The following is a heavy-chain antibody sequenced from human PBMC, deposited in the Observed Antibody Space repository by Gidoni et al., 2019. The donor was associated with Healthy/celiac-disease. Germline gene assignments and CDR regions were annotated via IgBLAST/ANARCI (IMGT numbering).Heavy chain of an antibody. CDR3: ARDLHSSGWPDFDY. CDR1: GGSISSYY. CDR2: IYTSGST. Sequence: QVQLQESGPGLVKPSETLSLTCTVSGGSISSYYWSWIRQPAGKGLEWIGRIYTSGSTNYNPSLKSRVTMSVDTSKNQFSLKLSSVTAADTAVYYCARDLHSSGWPDFDYWGQGTLVTVSS. V-gene: IGHV4-4*07. D-gene: IGHD6-19*01. J-gene: IGHJ4*02.